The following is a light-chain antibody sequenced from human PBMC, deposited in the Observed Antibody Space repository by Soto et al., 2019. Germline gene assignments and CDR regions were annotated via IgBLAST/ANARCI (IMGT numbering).Light chain of an antibody. J-gene: IGKJ4*01. CDR3: HQCATSPLT. Sequence: PGERATLSCRASQSIARNYLAWYQHKPGQAPRLLIYDASSRATGIPDRFSGRGSGTDFTLTISRLEPEDFAVYFCHQCATSPLTFGGGTKVEI. CDR1: QSIARNY. CDR2: DAS. V-gene: IGKV3-20*01.